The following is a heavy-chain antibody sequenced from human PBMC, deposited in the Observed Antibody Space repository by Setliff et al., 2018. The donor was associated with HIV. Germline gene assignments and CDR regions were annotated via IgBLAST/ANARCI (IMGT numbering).Heavy chain of an antibody. D-gene: IGHD1-26*01. V-gene: IGHV4-34*01. CDR2: IYQSGHT. Sequence: SETLSLTCAVYGGPFSGYYWSWIRQPPGKGLEWIGEIYQSGHTNYSPPLESRVTISVDESKNQFSLKLSSVTAADTAVYFCARGSIGLGSYRNAHYFDFWGQGVLVTVPS. CDR1: GGPFSGYY. CDR3: ARGSIGLGSYRNAHYFDF. J-gene: IGHJ4*02.